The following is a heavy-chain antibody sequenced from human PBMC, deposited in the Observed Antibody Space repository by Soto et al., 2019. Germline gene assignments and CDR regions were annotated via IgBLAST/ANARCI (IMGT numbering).Heavy chain of an antibody. CDR3: ASQSGYSSY. D-gene: IGHD6-13*01. J-gene: IGHJ4*02. Sequence: QVQLVESGGGVVQPGRSLRLSCAASGFTFSSYARHWVRQAPGKGLEWVAVISYDGSNKYYADSVKGRFTISRDNSKNTLYLQMNSLRAEDTAVYYCASQSGYSSYWGQGTLVTVSS. CDR1: GFTFSSYA. CDR2: ISYDGSNK. V-gene: IGHV3-30-3*01.